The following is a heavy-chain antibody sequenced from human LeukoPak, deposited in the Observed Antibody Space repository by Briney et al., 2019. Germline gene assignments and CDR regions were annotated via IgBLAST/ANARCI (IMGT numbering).Heavy chain of an antibody. CDR3: ARQVIAAAGTRYFDY. V-gene: IGHV4-39*01. CDR1: GGSISSSSYY. J-gene: IGHJ4*02. Sequence: SETLSLTCTVSGGSISSSSYYWGWIRQPPGKGLERIGSIYYSGSTYYNPSLKSRVTISVDTSKNQFSLKLSSVTAADTAVYYCARQVIAAAGTRYFDYWGQGTLVTVSS. CDR2: IYYSGST. D-gene: IGHD6-13*01.